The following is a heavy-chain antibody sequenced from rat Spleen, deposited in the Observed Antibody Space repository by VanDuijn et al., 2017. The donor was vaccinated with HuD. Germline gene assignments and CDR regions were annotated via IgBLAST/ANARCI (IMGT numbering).Heavy chain of an antibody. CDR3: VSERLGVEE. CDR1: GFNFNDHW. J-gene: IGHJ2*01. CDR2: INKDSRTI. Sequence: EVKLVESGGGLVQPGRSLKLSCTASGFNFNDHWMGWVRQAPGKGLEWIGEINKDSRTIKYTPSLKEKFTISRDNAQNTLYLQMSKLGSEDTATYYCVSERLGVEEWGQGVMVTVSS. D-gene: IGHD4-3*01. V-gene: IGHV4-2*01.